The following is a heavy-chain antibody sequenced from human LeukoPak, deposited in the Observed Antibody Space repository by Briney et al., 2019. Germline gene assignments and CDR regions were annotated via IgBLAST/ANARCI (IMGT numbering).Heavy chain of an antibody. CDR2: INAYNGYT. V-gene: IGHV3-74*03. J-gene: IGHJ4*02. Sequence: PGGSLRLSCVASGFRFTNHWMRWVRQAPGKGLVWVSRINAYNGYTTYADSVKGRFTISRDTAKSTLYLEMNSLTGADTAIYYCARALDGSRNGLDYWGQGTLV. CDR1: GFRFTNHW. CDR3: ARALDGSRNGLDY. D-gene: IGHD5-24*01.